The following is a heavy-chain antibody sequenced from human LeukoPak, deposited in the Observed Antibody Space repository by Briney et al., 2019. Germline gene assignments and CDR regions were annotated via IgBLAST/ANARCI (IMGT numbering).Heavy chain of an antibody. CDR2: INGDGSST. CDR3: AKGGYCSSTSCYVGWFDP. Sequence: GGSLRLSCAASGFTFTYYWMHWVRQAPGKGLVWVARINGDGSSTNYADSVKGRFTISRDNSKNTLFLQMNSLRAEDTAVYYCAKGGYCSSTSCYVGWFDPWGQGTLVTVSS. V-gene: IGHV3-74*01. D-gene: IGHD2-2*01. J-gene: IGHJ5*02. CDR1: GFTFTYYW.